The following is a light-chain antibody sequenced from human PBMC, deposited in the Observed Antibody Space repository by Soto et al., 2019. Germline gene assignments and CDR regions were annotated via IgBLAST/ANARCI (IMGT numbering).Light chain of an antibody. Sequence: DIPMTQSPSSLSASVGDRVTITCRASQSISNYLNWYQQKPGKAPKLLIYAASNLQSGVPSRFSGSGSGTDFTFTINSLQPEDFATYSCQQSYTTPVTFGQGTKVEIK. CDR2: AAS. CDR1: QSISNY. J-gene: IGKJ1*01. CDR3: QQSYTTPVT. V-gene: IGKV1-39*01.